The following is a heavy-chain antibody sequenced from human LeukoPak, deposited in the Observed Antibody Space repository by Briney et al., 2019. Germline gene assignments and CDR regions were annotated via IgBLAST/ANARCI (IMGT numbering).Heavy chain of an antibody. J-gene: IGHJ4*02. CDR3: ARGLYYYDSSGYYGY. CDR1: GFTFSSYS. D-gene: IGHD3-22*01. V-gene: IGHV3-74*01. Sequence: GGSLRLSCAASGFTFSSYSMNWVRQAPGKGLVWVSRINSDGSSTSYADSVKGRFTISRDNAKNTLYLQMNSLRAEDTAVYYCARGLYYYDSSGYYGYWGQGTLVTVSS. CDR2: INSDGSST.